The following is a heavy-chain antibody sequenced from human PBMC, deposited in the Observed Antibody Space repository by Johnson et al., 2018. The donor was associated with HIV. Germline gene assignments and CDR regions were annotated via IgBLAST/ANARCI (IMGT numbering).Heavy chain of an antibody. CDR1: GFTFDEYD. J-gene: IGHJ3*02. V-gene: IGHV3-20*04. CDR2: ITWNGGTT. CDR3: ARGRYAFDI. Sequence: VQLVESGVGLIQPGGSLILSCVASGFTFDEYDMNWVRQAPGKGLEWVSSITWNGGTTGSADSVKGRFTISRDNAKNSLYLQMNSLRAEDTAVYYCARGRYAFDIWGQGTMVTVSS.